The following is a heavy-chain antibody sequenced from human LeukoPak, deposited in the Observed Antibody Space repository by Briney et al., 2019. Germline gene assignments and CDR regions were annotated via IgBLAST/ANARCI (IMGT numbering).Heavy chain of an antibody. V-gene: IGHV3-30*18. CDR1: GFTFSSYG. CDR2: VSYDGSNK. Sequence: SLSLSCAASGFTFSSYGMHWGRRAPGKGLEWVAVVSYDGSNKYHADSVKGRFTISRDNSKNTLYLQMNSLRAEDTAVYYCAKDWGIAAAYGEYWGQGTLVTVSS. D-gene: IGHD6-13*01. J-gene: IGHJ4*02. CDR3: AKDWGIAAAYGEY.